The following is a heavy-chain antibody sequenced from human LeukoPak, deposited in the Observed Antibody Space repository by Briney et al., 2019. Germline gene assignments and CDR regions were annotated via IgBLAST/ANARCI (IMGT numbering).Heavy chain of an antibody. V-gene: IGHV4-39*07. D-gene: IGHD6-19*01. Sequence: SETLSLTCTVSGGSISSSSYYWGWIRQPPGEGLEWIGRIYYSGSTYYNPSLKSRVTISVDTSKNQFSLKLSSVTAADTAVYYCATGAVAGTHFFDYWGQGTLVTVSS. CDR1: GGSISSSSYY. J-gene: IGHJ4*02. CDR2: IYYSGST. CDR3: ATGAVAGTHFFDY.